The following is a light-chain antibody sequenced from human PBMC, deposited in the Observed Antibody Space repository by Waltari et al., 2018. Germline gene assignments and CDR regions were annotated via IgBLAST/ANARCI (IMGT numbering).Light chain of an antibody. J-gene: IGLJ1*01. CDR2: EVT. V-gene: IGLV2-8*01. CDR3: ISYAGNNKYV. Sequence: QSALTQPPSASGSPGQSVTISCTGTRSDVGDSTHVSWYQQYPDKAPKLRIYEVTKRPSGVPDRFSGSKSGNTASLTVSGLQAEDEADYYCISYAGNNKYVLGAGTKVTVL. CDR1: RSDVGDSTH.